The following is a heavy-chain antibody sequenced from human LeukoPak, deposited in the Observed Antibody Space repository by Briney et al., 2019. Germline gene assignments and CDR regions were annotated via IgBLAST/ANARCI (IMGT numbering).Heavy chain of an antibody. CDR2: ISWNSGNI. V-gene: IGHV3-9*01. Sequence: GGSLRLSCAASGFTFGDYAMHWVRQAPGKGLEWVSGISWNSGNIGYADSVKGRFTISRDNAKNSLYLQMNSLRVEDTAVYYCVRDATRGGDFDYWGQGTLVTVSS. D-gene: IGHD3-16*01. J-gene: IGHJ4*02. CDR1: GFTFGDYA. CDR3: VRDATRGGDFDY.